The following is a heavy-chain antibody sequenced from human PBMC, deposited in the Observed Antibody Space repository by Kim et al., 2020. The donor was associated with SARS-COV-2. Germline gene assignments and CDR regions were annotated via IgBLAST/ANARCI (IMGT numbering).Heavy chain of an antibody. CDR3: AIWAY. Sequence: GGSLRLSCAASGFTFSSFALSWVRQAPGKGLEWVSSISASGNTNYADSVKGRFTIFRDNSKHTLYLQMNSLRVEDTAVYYCAIWAYWGHGNLVTVSS. D-gene: IGHD3-16*01. CDR1: GFTFSSFA. V-gene: IGHV3-23*01. J-gene: IGHJ4*01. CDR2: ISASGNT.